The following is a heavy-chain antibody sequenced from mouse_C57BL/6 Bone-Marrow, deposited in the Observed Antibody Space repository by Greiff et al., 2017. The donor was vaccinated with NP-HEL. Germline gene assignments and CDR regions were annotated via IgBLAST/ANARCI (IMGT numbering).Heavy chain of an antibody. D-gene: IGHD2-4*01. V-gene: IGHV5-17*01. Sequence: EVMLVESGGGLVKPGGSLKLSCAASGFTFSDYGMHWVRQAPEKGLEWVAYISSGSSTIYYADTVKGRFTISRDNAKNTLFLQMTILRSEDTAMDYCARDDYGEGYAMDDWGQGTSVTVSS. CDR3: ARDDYGEGYAMDD. J-gene: IGHJ4*01. CDR1: GFTFSDYG. CDR2: ISSGSSTI.